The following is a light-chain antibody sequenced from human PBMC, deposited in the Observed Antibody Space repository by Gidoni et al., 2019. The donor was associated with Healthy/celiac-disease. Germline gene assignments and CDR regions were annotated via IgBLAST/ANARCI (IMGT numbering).Light chain of an antibody. J-gene: IGLJ1*01. CDR3: CSYAGSSTGYV. CDR2: EGS. Sequence: QSALTQPASVSGSPGQSIPISCTGTSSDVGSYNLVSWYQQHPGKAPKLMIYEGSKRPSGVSNRFSGSKSGNTASLTISGLQAEDEADYYCCSYAGSSTGYVFGTGTKVTVL. V-gene: IGLV2-23*01. CDR1: SSDVGSYNL.